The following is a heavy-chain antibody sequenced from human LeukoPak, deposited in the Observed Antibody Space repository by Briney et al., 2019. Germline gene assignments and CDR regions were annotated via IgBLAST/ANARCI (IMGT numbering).Heavy chain of an antibody. CDR3: AKDYSPAH. Sequence: GWSLRLSCAASGFTFNNYAMTWVRQAPGNGLEWISGITPAGGTYYADSVKGRFSISRDNSKNTLYLQMNSLRAEDTAIYYCAKDYSPAHWGQGTLVSVSS. J-gene: IGHJ4*02. D-gene: IGHD4-11*01. V-gene: IGHV3-23*01. CDR2: ITPAGGT. CDR1: GFTFNNYA.